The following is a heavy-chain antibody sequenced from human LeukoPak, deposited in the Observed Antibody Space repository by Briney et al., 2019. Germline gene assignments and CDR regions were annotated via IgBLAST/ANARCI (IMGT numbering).Heavy chain of an antibody. J-gene: IGHJ4*02. V-gene: IGHV4-4*02. CDR1: GGSVTSTNL. CDR3: AREGGFYRPLDN. CDR2: VHLDGRT. Sequence: PSETLSLTCDVSGGSVTSTNLWIWVRQPPGKGLEWIGEVHLDGRTNYNPSLKSRLIMSVDLPENHISLRLTSVTAADTAVYYCAREGGFYRPLDNSGQGTLVTVSS. D-gene: IGHD3-3*01.